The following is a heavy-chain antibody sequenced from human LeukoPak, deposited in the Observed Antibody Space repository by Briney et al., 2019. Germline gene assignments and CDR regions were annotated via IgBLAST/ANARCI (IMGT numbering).Heavy chain of an antibody. CDR3: ARGVTVFGGAPKGALDI. V-gene: IGHV4-61*02. Sequence: SETLSLTCSVSGDSLSRGSYYWNWIWQPAGNGLEWIGRISANGNTNYNPSLKSRVTLSVDASKNQFSLRLTSVTAADTAVYFCARGVTVFGGAPKGALDIWGRGTMVTVFS. CDR1: GDSLSRGSYY. CDR2: ISANGNT. D-gene: IGHD3-3*01. J-gene: IGHJ3*02.